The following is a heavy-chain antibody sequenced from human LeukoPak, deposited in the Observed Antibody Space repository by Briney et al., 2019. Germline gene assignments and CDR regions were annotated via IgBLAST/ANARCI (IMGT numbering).Heavy chain of an antibody. CDR3: ARQLLWFGELLSWGPFDY. CDR2: IYTSGST. Sequence: SETLSLTCTVSGGSISSGNYYWTWIRQPAGKGLELIGRIYTSGSTSYNPSLKSRVTISVDTSRNQFSLKLSSVTAADTAVYYCARQLLWFGELLSWGPFDYWGQGTLVTVSS. CDR1: GGSISSGNYY. V-gene: IGHV4-61*02. D-gene: IGHD3-10*01. J-gene: IGHJ4*02.